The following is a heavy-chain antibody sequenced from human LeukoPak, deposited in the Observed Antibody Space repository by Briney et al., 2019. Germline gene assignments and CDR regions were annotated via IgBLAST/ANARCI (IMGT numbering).Heavy chain of an antibody. Sequence: ASVKVSCKASGYIFTSYDINWVRQATGQVLEWMGWMNPNSGNTGYAQKFQGRVTMTRNTSISTAYMELSSLRSEGTAVYYCARGPGDFWSGYYGMDVWGQGTTVTVSS. V-gene: IGHV1-8*01. D-gene: IGHD3-3*01. CDR2: MNPNSGNT. CDR1: GYIFTSYD. CDR3: ARGPGDFWSGYYGMDV. J-gene: IGHJ6*02.